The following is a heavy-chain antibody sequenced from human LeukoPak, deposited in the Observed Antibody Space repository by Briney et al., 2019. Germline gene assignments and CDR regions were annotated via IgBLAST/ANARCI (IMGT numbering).Heavy chain of an antibody. CDR3: ARLFRNWSDGGVDQ. J-gene: IGHJ4*02. CDR1: GYSFTKYW. D-gene: IGHD1-1*01. Sequence: GESLKISCKGSGYSFTKYWIGWVRQMPGKGLGWMGFIYAGDSDTIYSPSTQGQVTISADKSISIAYLQWSSLKASDTAMYYCARLFRNWSDGGVDQWGQGTLVTVSS. V-gene: IGHV5-51*01. CDR2: IYAGDSDT.